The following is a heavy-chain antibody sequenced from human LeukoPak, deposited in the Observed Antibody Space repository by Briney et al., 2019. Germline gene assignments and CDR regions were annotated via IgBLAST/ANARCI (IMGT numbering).Heavy chain of an antibody. J-gene: IGHJ6*03. CDR2: IYPGDSDT. D-gene: IGHD3-22*01. Sequence: GASLKISWKGSGSSFTSYWIGWVRPMPGKGLEWMGIIYPGDSDTRYSPSFQGQVTISADKSISTAYLQWSSLKASDTAMYYCARLPYYYDSSGYSYYYYMDVWGKGTTVTVSS. CDR1: GSSFTSYW. V-gene: IGHV5-51*01. CDR3: ARLPYYYDSSGYSYYYYMDV.